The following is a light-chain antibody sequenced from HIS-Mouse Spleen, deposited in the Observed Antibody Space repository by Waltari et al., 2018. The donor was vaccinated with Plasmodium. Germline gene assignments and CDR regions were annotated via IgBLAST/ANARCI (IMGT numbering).Light chain of an antibody. Sequence: IQMTQSPSSPSAPVGKRAPITCRASQSISSWLAWYQQKPGKAPKLLIYKASTLESGVPSRFSGSGSGTEFTLTISSLQPDDFATYYCQQYNSYSWTFGQGTKVEIK. CDR3: QQYNSYSWT. CDR1: QSISSW. J-gene: IGKJ1*01. CDR2: KAS. V-gene: IGKV1-5*03.